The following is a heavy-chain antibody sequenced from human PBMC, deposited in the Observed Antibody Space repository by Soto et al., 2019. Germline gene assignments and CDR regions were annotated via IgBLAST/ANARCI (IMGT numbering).Heavy chain of an antibody. CDR1: GGTFNSYA. J-gene: IGHJ6*02. CDR3: ALWGFRDGNNSRYNYYVMDV. Sequence: QVQLVQSGAEVKKPGSSVKVSCKASGGTFNSYAISWVRQAPGQGLEWMGGIIPIFGTAKYAQKFQGRVAINADESTSAAYLEVRSLRSEDTAVYYCALWGFRDGNNSRYNYYVMDVWGQGTTVTVSS. D-gene: IGHD3-10*01. CDR2: IIPIFGTA. V-gene: IGHV1-69*01.